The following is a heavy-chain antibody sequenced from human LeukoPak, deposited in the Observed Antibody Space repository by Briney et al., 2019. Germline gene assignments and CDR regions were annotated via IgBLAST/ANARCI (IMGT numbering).Heavy chain of an antibody. V-gene: IGHV3-21*01. CDR3: AKDQRAIAARPGGFDY. CDR2: ISSSSSYI. D-gene: IGHD6-6*01. CDR1: GLTFSSYS. J-gene: IGHJ4*02. Sequence: GGSLRLSCAASGLTFSSYSMNWVRQAPGKGLEWVSSISSSSSYIYYADSAKGRFTISRDNSKNTLYLQLNSLRTEDTSVYYCAKDQRAIAARPGGFDYWGQGSLVTVSS.